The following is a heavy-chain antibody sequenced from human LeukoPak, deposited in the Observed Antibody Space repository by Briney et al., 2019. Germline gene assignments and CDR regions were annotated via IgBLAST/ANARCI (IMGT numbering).Heavy chain of an antibody. D-gene: IGHD3-9*01. J-gene: IGHJ3*02. CDR1: GGSFSDYY. CDR2: INQTGST. CDR3: ANRAAYYDILTGYYRGVAFDS. Sequence: SETPSLTCAVYGGSFSDYYWNWIRQHPGKGLEWIGEINQTGSTNYKPSPTSRVTISVDKSKNQFSLKLSSVTAADTAVYYCANRAAYYDILTGYYRGVAFDSWGQGTMVTVSS. V-gene: IGHV4-34*01.